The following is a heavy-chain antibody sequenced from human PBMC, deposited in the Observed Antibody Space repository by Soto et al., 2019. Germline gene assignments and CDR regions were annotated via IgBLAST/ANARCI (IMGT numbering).Heavy chain of an antibody. D-gene: IGHD2-2*01. Sequence: QVQLVQSGAEVKKPGSSVKVSCKASGGTFSSYAISWVRQAPGQGLEWMGGVIPIFGTANYSQKFQGRVTITADESTSTAYMELSSLRSAATAVYYCARFLGPPAAMFWFDPWGQGTLVTVSS. CDR3: ARFLGPPAAMFWFDP. J-gene: IGHJ5*02. CDR2: VIPIFGTA. V-gene: IGHV1-69*12. CDR1: GGTFSSYA.